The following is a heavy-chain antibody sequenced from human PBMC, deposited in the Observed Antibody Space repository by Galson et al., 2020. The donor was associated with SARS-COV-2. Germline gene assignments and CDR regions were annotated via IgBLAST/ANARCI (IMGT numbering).Heavy chain of an antibody. CDR2: IRSKYYGETT. CDR3: MAYQLLKDPFGF. Sequence: GESLKISCTGSGFTFGDFVMSWVRQAPGKGLEWVGFIRSKYYGETTDYAASVKGRFTISREDSNSIAYLQMNSLETGDTAVYYCMAYQLLKDPFGFWGQGTRVTVSS. D-gene: IGHD2-2*01. CDR1: GFTFGDFV. V-gene: IGHV3-49*04. J-gene: IGHJ4*02.